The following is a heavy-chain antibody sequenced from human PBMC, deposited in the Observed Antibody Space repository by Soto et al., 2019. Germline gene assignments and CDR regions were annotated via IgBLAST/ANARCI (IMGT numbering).Heavy chain of an antibody. CDR2: FDPEDGET. V-gene: IGHV1-24*01. Sequence: ASVKVSCKVSGYTLTELSMHWVRQAPGKGLEWMGGFDPEDGETIYAQKFQGRVTMTEDTSTDTAYMELSSLRSEDTAVYYCATLETYKDDIRRPNEHRDDWGQGTLVTVSS. CDR3: ATLETYKDDIRRPNEHRDD. D-gene: IGHD3-9*01. CDR1: GYTLTELS. J-gene: IGHJ4*02.